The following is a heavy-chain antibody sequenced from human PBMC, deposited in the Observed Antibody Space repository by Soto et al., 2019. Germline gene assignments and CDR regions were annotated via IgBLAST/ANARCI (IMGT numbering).Heavy chain of an antibody. CDR2: INSDGSST. V-gene: IGHV3-74*01. CDR3: ARGDRGAFDI. D-gene: IGHD1-26*01. CDR1: GFTFSSYL. Sequence: GGSLRLSCAASGFTFSSYLMHWVRQAPGKGLVWVSRINSDGSSTTYADSVKGRFTISRDNARNTVYLQMNSLRVEDTAVYYCARGDRGAFDIWGQGTVVTVSS. J-gene: IGHJ3*02.